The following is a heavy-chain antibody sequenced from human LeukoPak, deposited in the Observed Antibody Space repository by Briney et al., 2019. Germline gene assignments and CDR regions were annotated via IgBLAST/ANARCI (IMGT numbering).Heavy chain of an antibody. J-gene: IGHJ6*03. Sequence: GGSLRLSCAASGFTFSSYWMHWVRQAPGKGLVWVSRINSDGSSTSYADSVKGRFTISRDNAKNTLYLQMNSLRAEDTAVYYCAKVRPIAAAGQGRHYYMDVWGKGTTVTVSS. CDR3: AKVRPIAAAGQGRHYYMDV. CDR1: GFTFSSYW. D-gene: IGHD6-13*01. CDR2: INSDGSST. V-gene: IGHV3-74*01.